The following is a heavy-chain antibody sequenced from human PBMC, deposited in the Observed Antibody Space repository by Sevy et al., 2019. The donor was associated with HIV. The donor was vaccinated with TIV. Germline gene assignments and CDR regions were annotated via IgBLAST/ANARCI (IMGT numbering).Heavy chain of an antibody. J-gene: IGHJ4*02. D-gene: IGHD3-22*01. CDR3: ARAQQVTMLVVIGGLYFDF. Sequence: GGSLRISCAASGFTFSSYCMTWVRQAPGKGLEWVANIKQDMSEKYYADSVKGRFTISRDNARNSLYLQMESLRAEDTAVYYCARAQQVTMLVVIGGLYFDFRGQGTLVTVSS. V-gene: IGHV3-7*01. CDR1: GFTFSSYC. CDR2: IKQDMSEK.